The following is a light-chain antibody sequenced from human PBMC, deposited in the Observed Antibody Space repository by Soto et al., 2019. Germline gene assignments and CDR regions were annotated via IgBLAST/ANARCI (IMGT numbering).Light chain of an antibody. CDR1: SSDVGNYNL. CDR2: DDT. V-gene: IGLV2-23*01. CDR3: CSFAGSGTYV. Sequence: QSVLTQPASVSGSLGQSITISCTGTSSDVGNYNLVSWYQQHPGKAPKLIIYDDTKRPSGVSNRFSGSKSGNTASLTISGLQAEDEADYYCCSFAGSGTYVFGTGTKVTVL. J-gene: IGLJ1*01.